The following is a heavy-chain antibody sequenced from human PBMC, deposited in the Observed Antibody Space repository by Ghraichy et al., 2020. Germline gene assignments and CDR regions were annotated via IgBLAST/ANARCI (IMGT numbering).Heavy chain of an antibody. V-gene: IGHV4-34*01. CDR3: ARGYRAIAVAGTGYYFDS. CDR1: GGSFSGYY. Sequence: SETLSLTCAVYGGSFSGYYWSWIRQPPGKGLEWIGEINHSGSTNYNPSLKSRVTISVDTSKNQFSLKLSSVTAADTAVYYCARGYRAIAVAGTGYYFDSWGQGTLVTVSS. CDR2: INHSGST. J-gene: IGHJ4*02. D-gene: IGHD6-19*01.